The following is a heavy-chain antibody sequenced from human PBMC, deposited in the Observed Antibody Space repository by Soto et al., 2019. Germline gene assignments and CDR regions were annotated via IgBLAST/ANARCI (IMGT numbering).Heavy chain of an antibody. Sequence: SVKVSCKASGGTFSSYAISWVRQAPGQGLEWMGGIIPIFGTANYAQKFQGRVTITADESTSTAYMELSSLRSEDTAVYYCARDHATYSSIPHGMDVWGQGTTVTVSS. J-gene: IGHJ6*02. CDR1: GGTFSSYA. CDR3: ARDHATYSSIPHGMDV. D-gene: IGHD6-13*01. V-gene: IGHV1-69*13. CDR2: IIPIFGTA.